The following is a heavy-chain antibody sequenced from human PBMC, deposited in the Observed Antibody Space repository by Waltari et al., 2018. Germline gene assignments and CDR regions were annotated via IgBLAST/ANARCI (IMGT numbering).Heavy chain of an antibody. CDR2: ISYDGSNK. Sequence: QVQLVESGGGVVQPGRSLRLSYAASGLTFSSYAMHWFRKAPGKGLEWVAVISYDGSNKYCADSVKGRFTISRDNSKNTLYLQMNSLRAEDTAVYYCARAHLKRSYYFDYWGQGTLVTVSS. D-gene: IGHD3-10*01. J-gene: IGHJ4*02. CDR3: ARAHLKRSYYFDY. CDR1: GLTFSSYA. V-gene: IGHV3-30*01.